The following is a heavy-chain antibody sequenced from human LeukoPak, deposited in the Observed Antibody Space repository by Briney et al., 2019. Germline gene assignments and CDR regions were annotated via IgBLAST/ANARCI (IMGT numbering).Heavy chain of an antibody. D-gene: IGHD3-10*01. V-gene: IGHV1-46*01. CDR3: AGNPSVRGVIYWFDP. Sequence: GASVKVSCKASGYTFTSYYMHWVRQAPGQGLEWMAMMAIINPSGDSTTYAQKFQGRVTITADKSTSTAYMELSSLRSEDTAVYYCAGNPSVRGVIYWFDPWGQGTLVTVSS. J-gene: IGHJ5*02. CDR1: GYTFTSYY. CDR2: INPSGDST.